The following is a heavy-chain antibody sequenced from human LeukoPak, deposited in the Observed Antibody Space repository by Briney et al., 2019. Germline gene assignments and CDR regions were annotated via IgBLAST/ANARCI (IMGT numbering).Heavy chain of an antibody. CDR1: GGSISSYH. V-gene: IGHV4-59*01. Sequence: SETLSLTCTVSGGSISSYHWSWIRQPPGKGLEWIGYIYYSGSTNYNPSLKSRVTISVDTSKNQFSLKLSSVTAADTAVYYCARGLREFWFDPWGQGTLVTVSS. J-gene: IGHJ5*02. D-gene: IGHD4-17*01. CDR3: ARGLREFWFDP. CDR2: IYYSGST.